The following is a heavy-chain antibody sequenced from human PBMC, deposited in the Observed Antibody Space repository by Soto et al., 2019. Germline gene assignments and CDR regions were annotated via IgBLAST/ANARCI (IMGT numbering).Heavy chain of an antibody. Sequence: EVQLEESGGGLVHPGGSLRLSCAGSGFTLSSHDMHWVRQVTGNGLEWVSAIGFAGDTYYSDSVEGRFTISREDARNSLDLQISSQRVEDTAVYYCARALQIGAPRLRAFDVWGLGTRVIVSS. J-gene: IGHJ3*01. CDR1: GFTLSSHD. CDR2: IGFAGDT. CDR3: ARALQIGAPRLRAFDV. V-gene: IGHV3-13*01. D-gene: IGHD6-6*01.